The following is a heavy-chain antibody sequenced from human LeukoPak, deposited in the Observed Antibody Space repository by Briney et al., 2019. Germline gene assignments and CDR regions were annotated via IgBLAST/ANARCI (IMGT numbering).Heavy chain of an antibody. V-gene: IGHV4-61*01. D-gene: IGHD1-1*01. CDR3: AREENGWNGSDDAFDI. Sequence: SETLSLTCTVSGGSVSSGSYYWSWLRQPPGKGLEWIGYIYYSGSTNYNPSLKSRFTISVDTSKNQFSLKLSSVTAADTAVYYCAREENGWNGSDDAFDIWGQGTMVTVSS. J-gene: IGHJ3*02. CDR1: GGSVSSGSYY. CDR2: IYYSGST.